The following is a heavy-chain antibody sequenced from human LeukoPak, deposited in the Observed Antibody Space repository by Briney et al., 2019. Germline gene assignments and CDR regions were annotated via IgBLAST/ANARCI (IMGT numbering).Heavy chain of an antibody. CDR1: GYSFSNYW. CDR3: ARSRIGYCTNGVCYRTFDY. V-gene: IGHV5-51*01. CDR2: IFPGDSDT. D-gene: IGHD2-8*01. Sequence: GESLKISCKSSGYSFSNYWIGWVRQMPGKGLEWMGIIFPGDSDTRYSPSVQGQVTISADKSISTAYLQWSSLKASDTAMYYCARSRIGYCTNGVCYRTFDYWGQGTLVTVSS. J-gene: IGHJ4*02.